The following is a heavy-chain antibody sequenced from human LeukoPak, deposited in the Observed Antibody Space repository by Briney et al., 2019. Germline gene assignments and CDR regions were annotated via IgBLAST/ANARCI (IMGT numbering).Heavy chain of an antibody. CDR1: GGTLSSYA. Sequence: ASVKVSCKASGGTLSSYAISWVRQAPGQGLEWMGGIIPIFGTANYAQKFQGRVTITADESTSTAYMELSSLRSEDTAVYYCARATITMVRDYYYYYGMDVWGQGTTVTVSS. CDR2: IIPIFGTA. D-gene: IGHD3-10*01. V-gene: IGHV1-69*01. CDR3: ARATITMVRDYYYYYGMDV. J-gene: IGHJ6*02.